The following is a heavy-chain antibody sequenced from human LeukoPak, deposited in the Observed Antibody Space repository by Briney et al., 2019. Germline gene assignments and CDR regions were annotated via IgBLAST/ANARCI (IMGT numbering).Heavy chain of an antibody. CDR1: GGSISSYY. CDR2: IYYSGST. V-gene: IGHV4-59*01. D-gene: IGHD1-1*01. J-gene: IGHJ3*02. CDR3: ARAPRDWNPAFVI. Sequence: KSSETLSLTCTVSGGSISSYYWSWIRQPPGKGLEWIGYIYYSGSTNYNPSLKSRVTISVDTSKNQFSLKLSSVTAADTAVYYCARAPRDWNPAFVIWGQGTMVTVSS.